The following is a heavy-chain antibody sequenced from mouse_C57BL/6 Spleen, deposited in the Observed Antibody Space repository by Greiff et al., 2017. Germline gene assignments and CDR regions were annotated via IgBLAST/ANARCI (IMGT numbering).Heavy chain of an antibody. CDR1: GYAFTNYL. D-gene: IGHD2-4*01. V-gene: IGHV1-54*01. Sequence: QVQLQQSGAELVRPGTSVKVSCKASGYAFTNYLIEWVKQRPGQGLEWIGVINPGSGGTNYNEKFKGKATLTADKSSSTAYMQLSSLTSEDSAVYFCASGYYYDYGAWFAYWGQGTLVTVSA. CDR3: ASGYYYDYGAWFAY. CDR2: INPGSGGT. J-gene: IGHJ3*01.